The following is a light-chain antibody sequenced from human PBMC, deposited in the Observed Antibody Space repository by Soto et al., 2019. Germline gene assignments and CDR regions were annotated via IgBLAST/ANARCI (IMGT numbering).Light chain of an antibody. J-gene: IGKJ5*01. CDR1: QFLSSY. CDR2: DTS. V-gene: IGKV3-11*01. CDR3: HQRNK. Sequence: EVVLTQSPATLSFAPGDRVTLSCRASQFLSSYLAWYQQKPGQPPRLLIYDTSNRATGIPARFSGSRSGTDFTLTISSLEPEDFGVYFCHQRNKFGQGTRLEIK.